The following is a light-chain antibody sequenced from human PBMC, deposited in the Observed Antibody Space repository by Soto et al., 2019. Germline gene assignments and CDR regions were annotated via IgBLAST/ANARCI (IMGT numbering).Light chain of an antibody. Sequence: DIQITLSPSSVYESVGERVTITCRASRSISSYLNWYQQKPGKAPKLLIYKASSLESGVPSRFSGSGSGTEFTLTISSLQPDDFATYYCQQYNSYSITFGQGTRLEI. V-gene: IGKV1-5*03. CDR2: KAS. CDR1: RSISSY. CDR3: QQYNSYSIT. J-gene: IGKJ5*01.